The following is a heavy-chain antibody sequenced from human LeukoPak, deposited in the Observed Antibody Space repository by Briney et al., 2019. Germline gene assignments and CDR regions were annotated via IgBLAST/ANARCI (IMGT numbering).Heavy chain of an antibody. V-gene: IGHV3-73*01. CDR1: GFTSSVSA. CDR3: SAAAGTDFYDYGMDV. D-gene: IGHD6-13*01. J-gene: IGHJ6*02. Sequence: GGSLRLSCAPSGFTSSVSAMHCGRDASGEGREWVGRIRSKANTHATAYPAWVKGRFSISRDDSKNTAYLQLNTLKTEDTGVYYCSAAAGTDFYDYGMDVWGQGTTVTVSS. CDR2: IRSKANTHAT.